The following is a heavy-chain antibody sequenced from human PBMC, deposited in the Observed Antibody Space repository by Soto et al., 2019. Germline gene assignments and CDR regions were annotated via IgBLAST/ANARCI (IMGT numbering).Heavy chain of an antibody. CDR3: AKDRSPLWFGDKGLDAFDI. CDR1: GFTFSSYA. Sequence: EVQLLESGGGLVQPGGSLRLSCAASGFTFSSYAMSWVRQAPGKGLEWVSAISGSGGSTYYADSVKGRFTISRDNSKNTLYLQMNSLRAEDTAVYYCAKDRSPLWFGDKGLDAFDIWGQGTMVTVSS. V-gene: IGHV3-23*01. J-gene: IGHJ3*02. CDR2: ISGSGGST. D-gene: IGHD3-10*01.